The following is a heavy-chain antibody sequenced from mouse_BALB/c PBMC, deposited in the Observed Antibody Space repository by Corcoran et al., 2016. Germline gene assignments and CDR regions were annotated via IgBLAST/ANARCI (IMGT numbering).Heavy chain of an antibody. J-gene: IGHJ4*01. Sequence: QVTLKASAPGILQPSPTLSLTCSFSGFSLSTSVIGVGWIRQPAGEGLEWLADIWWDDNKYYNPSLKSRLTISKDTSSNQVFLKITSVDTADTCTYYCARREDYDAMDYWGQGTSVTVSS. CDR1: GFSLSTSVIG. V-gene: IGHV8-5*01. CDR3: ARREDYDAMDY. CDR2: IWWDDNK.